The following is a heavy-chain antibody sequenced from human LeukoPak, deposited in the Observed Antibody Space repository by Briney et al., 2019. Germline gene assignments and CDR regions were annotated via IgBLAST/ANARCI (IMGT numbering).Heavy chain of an antibody. V-gene: IGHV1-8*01. Sequence: ASVKVSCKASGYTFTSYDINWVRQAPGQGLEWMGWMNPNSGNTGYAQKFQGRVTMTRNTSISTAYMELSSLRSEDTAVYYCARGVDYYDSSGYSGYWGQGTLVTVSS. CDR2: MNPNSGNT. CDR1: GYTFTSYD. D-gene: IGHD3-22*01. CDR3: ARGVDYYDSSGYSGY. J-gene: IGHJ4*02.